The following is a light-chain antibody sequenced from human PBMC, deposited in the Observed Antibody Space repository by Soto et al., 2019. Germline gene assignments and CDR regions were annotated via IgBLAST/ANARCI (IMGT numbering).Light chain of an antibody. J-gene: IGLJ1*01. V-gene: IGLV1-51*01. CDR2: DNN. CDR3: ASWDSGLSAGV. CDR1: SSNIGSHS. Sequence: QSVLTQPPSVSAAPGQKVTISCSGTSSNIGSHSVSWYQQLPGTAPKLLIYDNNKRPSEIPDRFSGSKSATSATLGITGLQTGDEADDYCASWDSGLSAGVFGTGTKVTVL.